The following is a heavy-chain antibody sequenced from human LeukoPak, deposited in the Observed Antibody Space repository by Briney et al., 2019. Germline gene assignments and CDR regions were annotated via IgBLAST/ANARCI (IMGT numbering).Heavy chain of an antibody. CDR3: ARLSSSGYSSDN. Sequence: GGSLRLSCAASGFIFSSHAMIWVRQAPGKGLEYVSGIGASGSSRYYSDSVKGRFTISRDSSKNTLDPQMNSLRAEDTAIYFCARLSSSGYSSDNWGQGTLVTVSS. V-gene: IGHV3-23*01. CDR2: IGASGSSR. D-gene: IGHD2-2*01. CDR1: GFIFSSHA. J-gene: IGHJ4*02.